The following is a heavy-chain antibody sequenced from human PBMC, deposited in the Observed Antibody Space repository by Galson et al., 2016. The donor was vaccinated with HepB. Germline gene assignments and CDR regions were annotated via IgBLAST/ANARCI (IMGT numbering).Heavy chain of an antibody. J-gene: IGHJ6*02. CDR3: ASEQGGGFAMDG. V-gene: IGHV1-18*01. CDR2: ISTYSGDT. D-gene: IGHD3-10*01. Sequence: SVKVSCKASGYTFNNYGVNWVRQAPGQGLEWMGWISTYSGDTYYAQNLQGRVTMTTDTSTSTAYMELRSLRSDDTAVDYCASEQGGGFAMDGWGRGTTVTVSS. CDR1: GYTFNNYG.